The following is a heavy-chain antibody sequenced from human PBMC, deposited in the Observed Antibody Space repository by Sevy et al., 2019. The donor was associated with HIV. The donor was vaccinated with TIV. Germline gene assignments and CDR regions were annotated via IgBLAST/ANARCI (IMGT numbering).Heavy chain of an antibody. CDR3: ASNYDSSGYYYAFDY. CDR1: GGTFSSYA. J-gene: IGHJ4*02. Sequence: ASVKVSCKASGGTFSSYAISWVRQAPGQGLEWMGGIIPIFGTANYVQKFQGRVTITADESTSTAYMELSSLRSEDTAVYYCASNYDSSGYYYAFDYWGQGTLVTVSS. CDR2: IIPIFGTA. V-gene: IGHV1-69*13. D-gene: IGHD3-22*01.